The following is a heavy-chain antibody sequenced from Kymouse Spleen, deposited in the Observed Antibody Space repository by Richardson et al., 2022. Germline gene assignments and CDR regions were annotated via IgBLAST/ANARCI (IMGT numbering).Heavy chain of an antibody. V-gene: IGHV4-34*01. Sequence: VQLQQWGAGLLKPSETLSLTCAVYGGSFSGYYWSWIRQPPGKGLEWIGEINHSGSTNYNPSLKSRVTISVDTSKNQFSLKLSSVTAADTAVYYCARGGGSGSYYNPFDYWGQGTLVTVSS. CDR3: ARGGGSGSYYNPFDY. D-gene: IGHD3-10*01. J-gene: IGHJ4*02. CDR1: GGSFSGYY. CDR2: INHSGST.